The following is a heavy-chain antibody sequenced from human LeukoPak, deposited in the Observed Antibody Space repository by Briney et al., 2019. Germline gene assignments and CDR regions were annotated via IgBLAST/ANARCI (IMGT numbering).Heavy chain of an antibody. D-gene: IGHD6-13*01. J-gene: IGHJ4*02. CDR1: GFTFSSYA. Sequence: GGSLRLSCAASGFTFSSYAMHWVRQAPGKGLEYVSAISSNGGSTYYANSVKGRSTISRDNSKNTLYLQMGSLRAEDMAVYYCARDWGSSWYYFDYWGQGTLVTVSS. CDR2: ISSNGGST. CDR3: ARDWGSSWYYFDY. V-gene: IGHV3-64*01.